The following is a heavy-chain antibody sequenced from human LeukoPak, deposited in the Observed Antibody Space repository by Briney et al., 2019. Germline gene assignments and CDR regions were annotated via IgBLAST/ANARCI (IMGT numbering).Heavy chain of an antibody. CDR2: IYTSGST. Sequence: SETLSLTCTVPGGSISSSSYYWSWIRQPAGKGLEWIGRIYTSGSTNYNPSLKSRVTMSVDTSKNQFSLKLSSVTAADTAVYYCARDGSGAYDYWGQGTLVTVSS. CDR3: ARDGSGAYDY. CDR1: GGSISSSSYY. D-gene: IGHD3-10*01. J-gene: IGHJ4*02. V-gene: IGHV4-61*02.